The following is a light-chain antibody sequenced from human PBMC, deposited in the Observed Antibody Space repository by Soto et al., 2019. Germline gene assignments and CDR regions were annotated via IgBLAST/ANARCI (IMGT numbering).Light chain of an antibody. Sequence: QSALTQPASVSGSPGQSITISCTGTSSDVGGYNYVSWYQQHPGKAPKLMIYDVSNRPSGVSNRFSGSKSGNTASLTISGLQAEDEADYYCSSYTSSSTLVVFGGRTKGTVL. J-gene: IGLJ2*01. CDR1: SSDVGGYNY. CDR3: SSYTSSSTLVV. V-gene: IGLV2-14*01. CDR2: DVS.